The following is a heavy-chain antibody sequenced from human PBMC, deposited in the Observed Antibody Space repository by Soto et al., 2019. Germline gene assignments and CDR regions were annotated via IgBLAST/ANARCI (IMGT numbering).Heavy chain of an antibody. CDR3: ARETGYCSSTSCSDYYYYMDV. CDR2: IKQDGSEK. V-gene: IGHV3-7*01. D-gene: IGHD2-2*01. J-gene: IGHJ6*03. CDR1: GFTFSSYW. Sequence: GGSLRLSCAASGFTFSSYWMSWVRQAPGKGLEWVANIKQDGSEKYYVDSVKGRFTISRDNAKNSLYLQMNSLRAEDTAVYYCARETGYCSSTSCSDYYYYMDVWGKGTTVTVSS.